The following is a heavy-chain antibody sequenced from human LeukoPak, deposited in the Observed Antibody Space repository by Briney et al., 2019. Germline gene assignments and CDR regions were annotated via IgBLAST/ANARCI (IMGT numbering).Heavy chain of an antibody. V-gene: IGHV1-69*01. J-gene: IGHJ4*02. Sequence: SVKVSCKPSEGTFNSYAISWVRQAPGQGLEWMGGIIPIFGTTNYVQKLQGRVTITADESTSAAYMELRSLRSEDTAMYYCARGRFRYYDTSGYYPPFDSWGQGTLVTVSS. CDR2: IIPIFGTT. CDR1: EGTFNSYA. CDR3: ARGRFRYYDTSGYYPPFDS. D-gene: IGHD3-22*01.